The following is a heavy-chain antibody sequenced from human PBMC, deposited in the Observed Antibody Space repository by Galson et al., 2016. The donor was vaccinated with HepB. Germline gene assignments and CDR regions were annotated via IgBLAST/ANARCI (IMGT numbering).Heavy chain of an antibody. CDR3: ASPVYGDYISYYYYGMDV. D-gene: IGHD4-17*01. J-gene: IGHJ6*02. CDR1: GFTFSNFA. V-gene: IGHV3-64*02. Sequence: SLRLSCAASGFTFSNFAMHWVRQAPGKGLGNVSGLSSDGGSTFYADSVQDRFTVSRDNSKNTLYLQMGSLRADDMAVYYCASPVYGDYISYYYYGMDVWGQGTTVTVSS. CDR2: LSSDGGST.